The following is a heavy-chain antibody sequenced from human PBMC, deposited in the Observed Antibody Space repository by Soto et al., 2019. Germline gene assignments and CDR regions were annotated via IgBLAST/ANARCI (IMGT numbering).Heavy chain of an antibody. J-gene: IGHJ5*02. Sequence: SETLSLTCTVSGGSISTYYWSWIRQPPGKGLEWIGYVYYRGTTNCNPSLKSRVTISVDTSKNQFSLKLSSVTAADTAVYYCARDLVRDGYNYGWFDPWGPGTLVTVSS. V-gene: IGHV4-59*01. CDR1: GGSISTYY. CDR3: ARDLVRDGYNYGWFDP. CDR2: VYYRGTT. D-gene: IGHD5-12*01.